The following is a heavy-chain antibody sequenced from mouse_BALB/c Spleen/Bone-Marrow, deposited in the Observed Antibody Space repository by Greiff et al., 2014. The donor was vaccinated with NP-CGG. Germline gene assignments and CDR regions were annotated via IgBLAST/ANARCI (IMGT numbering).Heavy chain of an antibody. Sequence: VQLQQSGPELVKPGASVKMSCKASGYTFTSYVMHWMKQKPGQGLEWIGYINPYNDGTKYNETFKGKATLTSGKSSNTAYMDLSSLTSEDSAVYFCARSEYFGSSYDYWGQGTTLTVSS. V-gene: IGHV1-14*01. J-gene: IGHJ2*01. D-gene: IGHD1-1*01. CDR3: ARSEYFGSSYDY. CDR2: INPYNDGT. CDR1: GYTFTSYV.